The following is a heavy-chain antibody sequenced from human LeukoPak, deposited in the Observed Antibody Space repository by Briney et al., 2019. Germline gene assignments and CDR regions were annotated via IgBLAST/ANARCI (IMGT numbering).Heavy chain of an antibody. J-gene: IGHJ6*03. Sequence: GESLKISFKGSGYRFSSYWIGWVRPMPGKGLKWMGIIYPGDSETRYSPSFEGQVTISADKSISTAYLQWSSLKASDTAMYYCARQESGFAPKYYYYMDVWGKGTTVTVSS. CDR1: GYRFSSYW. CDR2: IYPGDSET. V-gene: IGHV5-51*01. CDR3: ARQESGFAPKYYYYMDV. D-gene: IGHD3-10*01.